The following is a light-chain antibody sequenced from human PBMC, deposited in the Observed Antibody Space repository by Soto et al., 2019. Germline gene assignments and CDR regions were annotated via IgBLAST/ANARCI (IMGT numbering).Light chain of an antibody. CDR2: GAS. Sequence: EIVMTQSPATLSVSPGERATLSCRASQSVSSNLAWYQQKPGQAPRLLIYGASTRATGIPARFSGSGSGKEFTLPISSLQSEDIAVYYYQQYNNWPRTFGQGTKVEIK. V-gene: IGKV3-15*01. CDR3: QQYNNWPRT. CDR1: QSVSSN. J-gene: IGKJ1*01.